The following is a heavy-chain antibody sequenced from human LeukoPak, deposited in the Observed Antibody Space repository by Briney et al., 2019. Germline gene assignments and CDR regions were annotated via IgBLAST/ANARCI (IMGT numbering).Heavy chain of an antibody. V-gene: IGHV1-69*05. J-gene: IGHJ4*02. D-gene: IGHD1-7*01. CDR1: GGTFSSYA. CDR2: IIPIFGTA. CDR3: ATSNVGSYNWNYVAPFDY. Sequence: GSSVKVSCKASGGTFSSYAISWVRQAPGQGLEWMGGIIPIFGTANYAQKFQGRVTITTAESTSTAYMELSSLRSEDTAVYYCATSNVGSYNWNYVAPFDYWGQGTLVTVSS.